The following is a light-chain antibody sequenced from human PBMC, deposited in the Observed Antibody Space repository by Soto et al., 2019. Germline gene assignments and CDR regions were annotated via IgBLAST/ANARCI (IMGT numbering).Light chain of an antibody. J-gene: IGKJ5*01. V-gene: IGKV3-11*01. Sequence: EIVLTHSPGTLSFSRGERATLSCRASQSVSSYLAWYQQKPGQAPRLLIYDASNRATGIPARFSGSGSGTDFTLTISSLEPEDFAVYYCQQRSNWPSITFGQGTRLEIK. CDR1: QSVSSY. CDR2: DAS. CDR3: QQRSNWPSIT.